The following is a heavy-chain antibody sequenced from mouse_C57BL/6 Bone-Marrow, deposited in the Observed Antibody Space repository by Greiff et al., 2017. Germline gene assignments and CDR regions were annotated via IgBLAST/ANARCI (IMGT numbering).Heavy chain of an antibody. J-gene: IGHJ2*01. CDR1: GFNIKDDD. CDR3: TMGYGSSCYFDY. D-gene: IGHD1-1*01. V-gene: IGHV14-4*01. CDR2: IDPEIGDT. Sequence: EVQLQQSGAELVRPGASVQLPCTASGFNIKDDDMHWVKQRPEQGLEWLGWIDPEIGDTADASKCPGKATITADTSSITAYLQLSSLTSVDTAVYYCTMGYGSSCYFDYWGQGTTLTVSS.